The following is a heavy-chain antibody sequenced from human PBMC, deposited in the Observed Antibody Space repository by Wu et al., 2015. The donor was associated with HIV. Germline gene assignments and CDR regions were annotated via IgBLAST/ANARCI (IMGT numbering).Heavy chain of an antibody. CDR1: GGTFSSYA. J-gene: IGHJ1*01. D-gene: IGHD3-22*01. Sequence: QVQLVQSGAEVKTPGSSVKVSCKASGGTFSSYAISWVRQAPGQGLEWMGRIIPIFGTANYAQKFQGRVTITADESTSTAYMELSSLRSEDTAVYYCVREPNSSGYYLEHFHHWGQGTLVTVSS. CDR3: VREPNSSGYYLEHFHH. CDR2: IIPIFGTA. V-gene: IGHV1-69*13.